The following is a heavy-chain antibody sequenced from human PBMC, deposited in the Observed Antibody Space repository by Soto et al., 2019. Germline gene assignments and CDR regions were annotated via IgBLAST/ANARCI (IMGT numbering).Heavy chain of an antibody. V-gene: IGHV4-34*01. CDR3: AREGTARNFDY. D-gene: IGHD5-18*01. J-gene: IGHJ4*02. Sequence: QVQLQQWGAELLKPSETLSLTCAVYGGSFSGYYWSWIRQPPGKGLEWIGENKHRGSTNYNPSLKSRVTISVHTSKNQFSLKLSSVTAAATAVYYCAREGTARNFDYWGQGTLVTVSS. CDR1: GGSFSGYY. CDR2: NKHRGST.